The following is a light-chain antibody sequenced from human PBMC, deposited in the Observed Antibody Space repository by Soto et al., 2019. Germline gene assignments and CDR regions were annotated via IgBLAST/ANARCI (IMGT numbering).Light chain of an antibody. CDR1: GSDVGSYIL. CDR3: CSYAGGTSWV. J-gene: IGLJ3*02. V-gene: IGLV2-23*02. Sequence: QSALTQPASVSGSPGQSITISCTGTGSDVGSYILVSWYQQHPGKAPKLIIYEVSEWPSGVSDRFSGSKSDNTASLTISGLQAEDEADYYCCSYAGGTSWVFGGGTKVTVL. CDR2: EVS.